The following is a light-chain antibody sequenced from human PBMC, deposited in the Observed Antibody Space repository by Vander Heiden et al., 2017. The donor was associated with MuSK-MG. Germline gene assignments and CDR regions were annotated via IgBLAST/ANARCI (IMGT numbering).Light chain of an antibody. V-gene: IGLV2-14*01. CDR3: SSYKSRSTPVV. Sequence: QSARTQPAPVSGPPGQSITISCTGTSSDVGGYNYVSWYQQHPGKAPKLMIYDVSNRPSGVSNRFSGSKSGNTASLTISGPQAEDEADYYCSSYKSRSTPVVFGTGTKVTVL. CDR1: SSDVGGYNY. J-gene: IGLJ1*01. CDR2: DVS.